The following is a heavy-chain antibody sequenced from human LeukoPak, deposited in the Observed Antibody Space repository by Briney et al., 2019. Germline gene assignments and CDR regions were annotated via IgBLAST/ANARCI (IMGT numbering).Heavy chain of an antibody. D-gene: IGHD2-15*01. CDR1: GGSFSGYY. CDR3: ARGEGYAGPPLTQNWFDP. Sequence: SETLSLTCAVYGGSFSGYYWSWIRQPPGKGLEWIGEISHSGSTNYNPSLKSRVTISVDTSKNQFSLKLSSVTAADTAVYYCARGEGYAGPPLTQNWFDPWGQGTLVTVSS. CDR2: ISHSGST. J-gene: IGHJ5*02. V-gene: IGHV4-34*01.